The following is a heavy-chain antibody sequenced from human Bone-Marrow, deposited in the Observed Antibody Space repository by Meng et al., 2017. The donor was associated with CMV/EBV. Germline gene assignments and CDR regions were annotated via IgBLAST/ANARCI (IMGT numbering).Heavy chain of an antibody. Sequence: GESLKISCAASGFTFSSYWMHWVRQAPGKGLVWVSRINSDGSSTSYADSVKGRFTISRDNAKNTLYLQMNSLRAEDTAVYYCARDQGTYILRFLGGSYYFDSWGQGTLVTVSS. CDR1: GFTFSSYW. D-gene: IGHD3-3*01. CDR3: ARDQGTYILRFLGGSYYFDS. J-gene: IGHJ4*02. CDR2: INSDGSST. V-gene: IGHV3-74*01.